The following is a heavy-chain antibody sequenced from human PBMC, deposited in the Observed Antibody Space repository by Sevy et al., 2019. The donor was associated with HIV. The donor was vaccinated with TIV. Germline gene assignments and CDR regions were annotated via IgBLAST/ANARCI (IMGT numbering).Heavy chain of an antibody. V-gene: IGHV6-1*01. CDR3: ARGRRHYYGMDV. J-gene: IGHJ6*02. Sequence: SQTLSLTCAISGDSVSSNSGAWNWIRQSPSRGLEWRGRTYYVSKWDNDYATSLKSRITINADTSKNQFSLQLNDVTPEDTAVYFCARGRRHYYGMDVWGQGTTVTVSS. CDR2: TYYVSKWDN. CDR1: GDSVSSNSGA.